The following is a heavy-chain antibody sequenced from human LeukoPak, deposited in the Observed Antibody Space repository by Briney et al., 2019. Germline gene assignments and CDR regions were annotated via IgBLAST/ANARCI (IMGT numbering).Heavy chain of an antibody. Sequence: ASETLSLTCTVSGGSISSHYWSWFGHPPGKGLEWIGYIYYSGSTNYNPSLKSRVTISVDTSKNQFSLKLSSVTAADTAVYYCARDDRWAFDIWGQGTMVTVSS. CDR3: ARDDRWAFDI. V-gene: IGHV4-59*11. CDR2: IYYSGST. CDR1: GGSISSHY. D-gene: IGHD5-24*01. J-gene: IGHJ3*02.